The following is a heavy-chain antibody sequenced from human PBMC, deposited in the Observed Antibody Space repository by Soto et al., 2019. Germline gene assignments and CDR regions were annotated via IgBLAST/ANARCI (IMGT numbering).Heavy chain of an antibody. Sequence: ASVKVSCKASGYTFTGYYMHWVRQAPGQGLEWMGWINPNSGGTNYAQKFQGWVTMTRDTSISTAYMELSRLRSDDTAVYYCARDGAAVYYYYSMDVWGQGTTVTVSS. CDR1: GYTFTGYY. CDR3: ARDGAAVYYYYSMDV. J-gene: IGHJ6*02. CDR2: INPNSGGT. D-gene: IGHD6-25*01. V-gene: IGHV1-2*04.